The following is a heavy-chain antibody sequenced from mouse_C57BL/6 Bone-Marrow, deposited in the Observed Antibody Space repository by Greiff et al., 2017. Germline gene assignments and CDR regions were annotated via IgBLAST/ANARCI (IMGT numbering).Heavy chain of an antibody. J-gene: IGHJ3*01. Sequence: DVKLQESGPVLVKPGASVKMSCKASGYTFTDYYMNWVKQSHGKSLEWIGVINPYNGGTSYNQKFKGKATLTVDKSSSTAYMELNSLTSEDSAVYYCAWEAWFAYWGQGTLVTVSA. CDR1: GYTFTDYY. V-gene: IGHV1-19*01. CDR2: INPYNGGT. CDR3: AWEAWFAY. D-gene: IGHD4-1*01.